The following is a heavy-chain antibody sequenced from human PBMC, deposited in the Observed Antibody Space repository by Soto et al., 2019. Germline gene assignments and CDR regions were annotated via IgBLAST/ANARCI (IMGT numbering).Heavy chain of an antibody. Sequence: GGSLRLSCAASGFSFSNNGMHWVRQAPGKGLEWVAIISYDGSNKYYADSVKGRFTISRDNSKNTLYLQMNSLRVEDTAVYYCAKDRVESGLGEIDYWGQGTLVTVSS. CDR3: AKDRVESGLGEIDY. J-gene: IGHJ4*02. V-gene: IGHV3-30*18. CDR1: GFSFSNNG. CDR2: ISYDGSNK. D-gene: IGHD3-16*01.